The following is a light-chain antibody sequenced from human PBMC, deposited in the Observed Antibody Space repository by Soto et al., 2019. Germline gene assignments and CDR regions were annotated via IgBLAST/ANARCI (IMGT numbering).Light chain of an antibody. CDR1: SSNIGSGGAT. CDR3: ATWDDGLSGWL. Sequence: QSALTQPPSASGTPGQRVSISCSGSSSNIGSGGATVTWYQQLPGTAPKLVIFSNNQRPSGVPDRFSGSKSGTSASLAIRGLQSEDEAAYYRATWDDGLSGWLFGGGTKLTVL. CDR2: SNN. V-gene: IGLV1-44*01. J-gene: IGLJ3*02.